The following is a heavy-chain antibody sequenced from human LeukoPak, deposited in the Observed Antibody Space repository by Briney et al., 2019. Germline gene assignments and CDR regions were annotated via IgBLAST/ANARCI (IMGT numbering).Heavy chain of an antibody. CDR3: ARNDYNSSSYFY. CDR2: ISYDGSNK. V-gene: IGHV3-30*03. CDR1: GFTFSRYG. J-gene: IGHJ4*02. D-gene: IGHD6-6*01. Sequence: GGSLRLSCAASGFTFSRYGMHWVRQAPGKGLEWVAVISYDGSNKYYADSVKGRFTISRDNSKNTLYLQMNSLRAEDTAVYYCARNDYNSSSYFYWGQGTLVTVSS.